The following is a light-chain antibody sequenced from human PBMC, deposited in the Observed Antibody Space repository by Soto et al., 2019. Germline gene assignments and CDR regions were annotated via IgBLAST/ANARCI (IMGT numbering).Light chain of an antibody. CDR1: QSISSW. V-gene: IGKV1-5*03. Sequence: DIQMTQSPSTLSASVGDRVTITCRASQSISSWLAWYQQKPGKAPKLLIYKASSLESGVPSRFSGSGSGTECTLTISSLQPDDFAPYYCQQSFTFGPGTKVDIK. CDR3: QQSFT. J-gene: IGKJ3*01. CDR2: KAS.